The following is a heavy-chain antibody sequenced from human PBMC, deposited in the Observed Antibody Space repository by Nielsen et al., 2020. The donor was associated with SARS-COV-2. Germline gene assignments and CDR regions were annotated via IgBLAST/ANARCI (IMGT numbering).Heavy chain of an antibody. D-gene: IGHD6-19*01. CDR2: IGGNGRNI. CDR3: AKRSGYTSGWYGNY. V-gene: IGHV3-48*03. CDR1: GFPFSSYE. Sequence: GESLKISCAASGFPFSSYEMNWVRQAPGKALEWLSYIGGNGRNIFYAGSVKGRFTISRDNAENSLYLQMNSLRAEDTAVYYCAKRSGYTSGWYGNYWGQGTLVTVSS. J-gene: IGHJ4*02.